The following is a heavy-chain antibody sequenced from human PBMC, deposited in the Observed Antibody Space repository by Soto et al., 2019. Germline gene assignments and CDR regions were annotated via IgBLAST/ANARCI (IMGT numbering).Heavy chain of an antibody. CDR3: ARDGYYDSGSYGMDV. CDR2: ISDYNGNT. CDR1: GYTCNNYG. Sequence: QVQLVQSGAEVKKPGASVKVSCKTSGYTCNNYGISWVRQAPGQGLEWMGWISDYNGNTNYPQKFQGRVTMTTDTSTKTVYMVLTSLRSDDTAVYYCARDGYYDSGSYGMDVWGRGTTVTVSS. D-gene: IGHD3-10*01. V-gene: IGHV1-18*01. J-gene: IGHJ6*02.